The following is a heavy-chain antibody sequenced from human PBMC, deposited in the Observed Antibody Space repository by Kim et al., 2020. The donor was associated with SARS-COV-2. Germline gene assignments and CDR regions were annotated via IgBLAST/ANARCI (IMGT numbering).Heavy chain of an antibody. D-gene: IGHD3-3*01. CDR1: GFTFSSYS. Sequence: GGSLRLSCAASGFTFSSYSMNWIRQAPGKGLEWVSSISRSSSYIYYADSVKGRFTISRDNAKNSLYLQMNSLRAEDTAVYYCARESFNFWSGYLNWYFDLWGRGTLVTVSS. J-gene: IGHJ2*01. CDR3: ARESFNFWSGYLNWYFDL. CDR2: ISRSSSYI. V-gene: IGHV3-21*04.